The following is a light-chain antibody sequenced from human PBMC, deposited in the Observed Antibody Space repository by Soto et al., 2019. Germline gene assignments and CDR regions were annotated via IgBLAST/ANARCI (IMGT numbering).Light chain of an antibody. J-gene: IGKJ2*01. CDR3: QQYGSSPQT. V-gene: IGKV3-20*01. Sequence: EIVLTQSPGTLSLSPGERATLSCRASQSVSSSYLAGYQQKPGQAPRLLIYGASSRATGIPDRFSGSGSGTDFTITISRLEPEDFAVYYCQQYGSSPQTFGQGTKLEIK. CDR1: QSVSSSY. CDR2: GAS.